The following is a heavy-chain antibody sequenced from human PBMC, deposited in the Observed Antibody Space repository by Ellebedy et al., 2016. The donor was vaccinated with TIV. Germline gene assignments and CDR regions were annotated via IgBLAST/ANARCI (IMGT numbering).Heavy chain of an antibody. D-gene: IGHD1-26*01. CDR3: AKDFLLGAAYYSYAMDV. Sequence: GESLKISCAASGFTFSSYAMCWVRQAPGKGLQWVSAISSGGGSTFYTDSVKGRFTISRDNSNNMLYLQLNSLRAEDTAVYYCAKDFLLGAAYYSYAMDVWGQGTTVSVPS. CDR2: ISSGGGST. V-gene: IGHV3-23*01. J-gene: IGHJ6*02. CDR1: GFTFSSYA.